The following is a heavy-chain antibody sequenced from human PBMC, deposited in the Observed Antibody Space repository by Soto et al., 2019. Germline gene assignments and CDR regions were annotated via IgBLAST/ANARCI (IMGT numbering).Heavy chain of an antibody. CDR3: AAKYSSSWYVPSPHYYYGMDV. CDR1: GSTFRSYA. Sequence: GAAVKVSVKASGSTFRSYAISGLRQAPGQGLGWMGGIIPIFGTANYAKKFQGRGTSTADESTSKAYMERSSLRSEDTAVYSCAAKYSSSWYVPSPHYYYGMDVWGQGTTVTVSS. J-gene: IGHJ6*02. D-gene: IGHD6-13*01. V-gene: IGHV1-69*13. CDR2: IIPIFGTA.